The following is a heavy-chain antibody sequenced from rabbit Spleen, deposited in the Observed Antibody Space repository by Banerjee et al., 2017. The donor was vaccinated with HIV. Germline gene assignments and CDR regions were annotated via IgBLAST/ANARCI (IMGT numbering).Heavy chain of an antibody. Sequence: LEESGGGLVQPEGSLTLTCKASGFSFSDRDVMCWVRQAPGKGLEWIACINAATAKPVYATWAKGRFTISRTSSTTVTLRMTSLTAADRATYFCARDLLGVIGWNFYLWGQGTLVTVS. CDR2: INAATAKP. CDR1: GFSFSDRDV. CDR3: ARDLLGVIGWNFYL. J-gene: IGHJ4*01. D-gene: IGHD1-1*01. V-gene: IGHV1S45*01.